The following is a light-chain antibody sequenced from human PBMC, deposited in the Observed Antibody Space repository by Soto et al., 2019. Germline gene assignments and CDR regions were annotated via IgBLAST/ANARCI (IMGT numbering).Light chain of an antibody. CDR3: QQTTSFPLT. V-gene: IGKV1-12*01. Sequence: DIQMTQSPSFVSASVGDRVTITCRASQGISSWLDWYQHKPGRAPKLLIHAASSLESGVPSRFSGSGSGTDFTLTISSLQPKDFATYYCQQTTSFPLTFGGATKVAIK. J-gene: IGKJ4*01. CDR2: AAS. CDR1: QGISSW.